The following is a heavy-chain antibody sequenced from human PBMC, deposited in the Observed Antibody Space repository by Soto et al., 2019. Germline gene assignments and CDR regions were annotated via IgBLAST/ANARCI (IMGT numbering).Heavy chain of an antibody. D-gene: IGHD6-19*01. V-gene: IGHV3-66*01. Sequence: EVQLVESGGGLVQPGGSLRLSCAASGFTVSSNYMSWVRQAPGKGLEWVSVIYSGGSTYYADSVKGRFTISRDNSKNTLYLQINSLRAEDTAVYYCARDGYSSGWYYYFQHWGQGTLVTVSS. CDR3: ARDGYSSGWYYYFQH. CDR2: IYSGGST. J-gene: IGHJ1*01. CDR1: GFTVSSNY.